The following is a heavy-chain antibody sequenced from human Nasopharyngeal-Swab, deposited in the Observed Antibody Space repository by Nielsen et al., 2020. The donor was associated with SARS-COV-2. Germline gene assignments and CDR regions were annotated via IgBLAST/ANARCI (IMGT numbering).Heavy chain of an antibody. Sequence: SVTVSCLASGYTFTSYGISRVRQPPGQALEWMGWISAYNGNTNYAQKLQGRVTMTTDTSTSTAYMELRSLRSDDTAVYYCARDEQTWMIAARLGGDGYYYGMDVWGQGTTVTVSS. CDR2: ISAYNGNT. J-gene: IGHJ6*02. CDR1: GYTFTSYG. CDR3: ARDEQTWMIAARLGGDGYYYGMDV. V-gene: IGHV1-18*01. D-gene: IGHD6-6*01.